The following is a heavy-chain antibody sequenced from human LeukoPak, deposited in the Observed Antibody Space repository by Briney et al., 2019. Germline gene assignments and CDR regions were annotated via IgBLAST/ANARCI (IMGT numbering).Heavy chain of an antibody. V-gene: IGHV3-21*01. CDR2: ISSSSSYI. J-gene: IGHJ4*02. CDR1: GFPFSSYH. CDR3: ARDRHRSSSLDY. D-gene: IGHD6-6*01. Sequence: GGSLRLSCAPSGFPFSSYHMNWVRQAPGKGLEWVSSISSSSSYIYYADSVKGRFTISRDNAKNSLYLQMNSLRAEDTAVYYCARDRHRSSSLDYWGQGTLVTVSS.